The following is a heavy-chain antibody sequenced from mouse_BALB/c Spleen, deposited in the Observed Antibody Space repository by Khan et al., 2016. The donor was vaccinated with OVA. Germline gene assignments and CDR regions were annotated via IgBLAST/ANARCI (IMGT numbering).Heavy chain of an antibody. CDR1: GYTFTSYT. Sequence: QVQLKQSGAELARPGASVKMSCKASGYTFTSYTMHWIKQRPGQGLEWIGYINPSNSYTNYNQKFKDKATLTADKSSSTAYMQLSSLTSEDSAVYYCAREGGDYRSDGWFAYWGQGTLVTVSA. CDR3: AREGGDYRSDGWFAY. J-gene: IGHJ3*01. CDR2: INPSNSYT. D-gene: IGHD2-14*01. V-gene: IGHV1-4*01.